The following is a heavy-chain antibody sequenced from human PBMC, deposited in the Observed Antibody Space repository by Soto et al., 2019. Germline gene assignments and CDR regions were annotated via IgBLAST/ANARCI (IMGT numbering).Heavy chain of an antibody. V-gene: IGHV6-1*01. J-gene: IGHJ3*02. D-gene: IGHD3-16*01. CDR3: ARYVMGAFES. CDR1: GDSVSSNSAA. CDR2: TYYRSKWYN. Sequence: SQTLSLTCAISGDSVSSNSAAWNWIRHSPSRGLEWLGRTYYRSKWYNDYAMSVKSRIIVNPDTSKNQFSLQLNSVTPEDTAMYYCARYVMGAFESWGRGTMVTVSS.